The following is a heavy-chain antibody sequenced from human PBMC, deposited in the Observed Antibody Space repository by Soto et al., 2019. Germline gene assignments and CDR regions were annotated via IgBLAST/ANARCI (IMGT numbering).Heavy chain of an antibody. V-gene: IGHV1-69*06. CDR3: VRDRDSSGTLSAD. Sequence: QVQLVQSGAEAKKPGSSVKVSCKTSGGTFSSYAISWVRQAPGQGLEWMGGIVPLFRTTNYAQKFQGRVTMTTDTFTTTAYMELGSLRSDDTAVFYCVRDRDSSGTLSADWGQGTLVTVSS. CDR2: IVPLFRTT. J-gene: IGHJ4*02. D-gene: IGHD4-4*01. CDR1: GGTFSSYA.